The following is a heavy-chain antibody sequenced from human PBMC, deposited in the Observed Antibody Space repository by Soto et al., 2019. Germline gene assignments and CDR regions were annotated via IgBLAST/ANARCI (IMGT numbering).Heavy chain of an antibody. J-gene: IGHJ6*02. CDR1: GYTFTRYG. D-gene: IGHD3-22*01. Sequence: ASVQVSCKGSGYTFTRYGMSWVRPAPGQGLEWMGWISAYNGNKYYAQKLQGRVTMTTDTSTITAYMEMSSLRSDDTAVYYCARDGYSYDSSRYNSQAYHLDVWGQGTMVTVSS. CDR2: ISAYNGNK. CDR3: ARDGYSYDSSRYNSQAYHLDV. V-gene: IGHV1-18*01.